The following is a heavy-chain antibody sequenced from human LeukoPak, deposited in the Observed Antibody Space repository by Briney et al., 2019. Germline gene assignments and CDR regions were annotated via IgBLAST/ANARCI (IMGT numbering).Heavy chain of an antibody. CDR1: GGSISSSPYY. J-gene: IGHJ4*02. V-gene: IGHV4-39*01. CDR2: IYYSGST. Sequence: SETLSLTCTVSGGSISSSPYYWGWTRQPPGKGLEWIGNIYYSGSTYYNPPLKTRVTISVDTSKNQFSLKLTSVTAADTAVYYCARHASVDGNWPRPLDYWGQGSLVTVSS. D-gene: IGHD6-19*01. CDR3: ARHASVDGNWPRPLDY.